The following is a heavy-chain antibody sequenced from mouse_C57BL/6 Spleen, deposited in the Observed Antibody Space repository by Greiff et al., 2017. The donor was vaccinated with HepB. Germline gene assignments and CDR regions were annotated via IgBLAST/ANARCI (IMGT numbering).Heavy chain of an antibody. D-gene: IGHD3-3*01. Sequence: EVMLVESGGGLVKPGGSLKLSCAASGFTFSSYAMSWVRQTPEKRLEWVATISDGGSYTYYPDNVKGRFTISRDNAKNNLYLQMSHLKSEDTAMYYCARDPRGKRAMDYWGQGTSVTVSS. CDR3: ARDPRGKRAMDY. CDR2: ISDGGSYT. V-gene: IGHV5-4*01. CDR1: GFTFSSYA. J-gene: IGHJ4*01.